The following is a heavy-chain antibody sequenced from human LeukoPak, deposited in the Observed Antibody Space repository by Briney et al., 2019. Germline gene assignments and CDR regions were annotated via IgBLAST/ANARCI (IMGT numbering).Heavy chain of an antibody. Sequence: SQTLSLTCTVSGGSISSGGYYWSWIRQHPGTGLEWIGYIYYSGSTYYNPSLKSRVTISVDTSKNQFSLKLCSVTAADTAVYYCARSVRLVSSGWYEYYFDYWGQGTLVTVSS. J-gene: IGHJ4*02. D-gene: IGHD6-19*01. CDR2: IYYSGST. CDR1: GGSISSGGYY. V-gene: IGHV4-31*03. CDR3: ARSVRLVSSGWYEYYFDY.